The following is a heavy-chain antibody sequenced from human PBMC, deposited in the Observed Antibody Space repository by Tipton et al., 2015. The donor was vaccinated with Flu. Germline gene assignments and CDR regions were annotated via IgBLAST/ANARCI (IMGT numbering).Heavy chain of an antibody. CDR1: GGSISSSSYY. Sequence: TLSLTCTVSGGSISSSSYYWGWIRQPPGKGLEWIGSIYYSGNTFSIPSLKSRVTISIDTSKNQFSLKLTSVTAADTAVYYCARERVHEARDGYTYPYGMDVWGQGTTVTVSS. V-gene: IGHV4-39*07. D-gene: IGHD5-24*01. CDR2: IYYSGNT. CDR3: ARERVHEARDGYTYPYGMDV. J-gene: IGHJ6*02.